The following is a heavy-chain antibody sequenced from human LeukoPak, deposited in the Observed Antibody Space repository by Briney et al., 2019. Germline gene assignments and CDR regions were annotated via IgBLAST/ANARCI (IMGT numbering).Heavy chain of an antibody. CDR3: AREGYYDSSGYSNGIDY. D-gene: IGHD3-22*01. J-gene: IGHJ4*02. CDR1: GGSISSGDYY. Sequence: SETLSLTCTVSGGSISSGDYYWSWIRQPPGKGLEWIGYIYYSGSTYYNPSLKSRVTISVDTSKNQFSLKLSSVTAADTAVYYCAREGYYDSSGYSNGIDYWGQGTLVTVSS. V-gene: IGHV4-30-4*01. CDR2: IYYSGST.